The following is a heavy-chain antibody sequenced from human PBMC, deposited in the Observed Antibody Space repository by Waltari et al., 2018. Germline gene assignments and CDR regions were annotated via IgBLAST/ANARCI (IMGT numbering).Heavy chain of an antibody. V-gene: IGHV1-18*01. CDR1: GYTFTSYG. CDR2: INPYNGDR. CDR3: ARDGNGVADY. J-gene: IGHJ4*02. Sequence: QVQLVQSGLEVKKPGASVKVSCKTSGYTFTSYGISWVRQAPGQGLEWMAWINPYNGDRKYGQKFQDRVTMTADTSTSTVYMELRSLRSDDTAMYYCARDGNGVADYWGQGTLVTVSS. D-gene: IGHD3-3*01.